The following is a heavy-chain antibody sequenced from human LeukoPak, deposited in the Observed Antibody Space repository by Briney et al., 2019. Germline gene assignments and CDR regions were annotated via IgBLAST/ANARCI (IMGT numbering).Heavy chain of an antibody. V-gene: IGHV3-7*03. CDR1: GFTFSNYW. Sequence: GGSPRLSCVASGFTFSNYWMTWVRQAPGKGLEWVAHIKEDGSNKNYVDSVKGRFTISRDNAKNSLYLQMNSLRAEDTAMYYCVRDSGWFHFDYWGQGTLVTVSS. D-gene: IGHD6-13*01. CDR3: VRDSGWFHFDY. CDR2: IKEDGSNK. J-gene: IGHJ4*02.